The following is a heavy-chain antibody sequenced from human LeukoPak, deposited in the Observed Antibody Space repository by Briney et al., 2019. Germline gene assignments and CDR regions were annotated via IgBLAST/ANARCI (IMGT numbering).Heavy chain of an antibody. CDR3: ARDYHYGMDV. CDR1: GFTFSPYW. V-gene: IGHV3-74*01. J-gene: IGHJ6*02. Sequence: PGGSLRLSCAASGFTFSPYWMHWVRQAPGKGLVWVSLIKTDGSTTYADSVKGRFSISRDNAQNTLNLQMNSPRAEDTAVYYCARDYHYGMDVWGQGTTVTVSS. CDR2: IKTDGST. D-gene: IGHD3-16*02.